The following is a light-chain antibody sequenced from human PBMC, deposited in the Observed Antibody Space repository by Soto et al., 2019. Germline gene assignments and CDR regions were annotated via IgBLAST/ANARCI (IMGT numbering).Light chain of an antibody. CDR1: SSDVGGYNY. V-gene: IGLV2-8*01. CDR2: EVS. Sequence: QSALTQPPSASGSPGQSVTISCTGTSSDVGGYNYVSWYQQHPGKAPKLMIYEVSKRPSGVPDRFSGSKSGNTASLTVSGLLAADEADYYCSSYAGSNNLVVFGGGTQLTVL. CDR3: SSYAGSNNLVV. J-gene: IGLJ2*01.